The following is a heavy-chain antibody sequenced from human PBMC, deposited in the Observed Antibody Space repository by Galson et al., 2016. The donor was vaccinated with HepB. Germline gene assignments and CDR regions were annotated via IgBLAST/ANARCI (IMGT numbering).Heavy chain of an antibody. CDR3: ARVMGAIRYFYLDY. J-gene: IGHJ4*02. CDR1: GFTFNHYG. D-gene: IGHD5-24*01. V-gene: IGHV3-30*03. CDR2: ISYDGVTK. Sequence: SLRLSCAASGFTFNHYGIHWVRQAPGKRLEWVAVISYDGVTKYYADSVKGRFTISGDNSKNTLYLQMTSLRTEDTAIYYCARVMGAIRYFYLDYWGQGTLVTVSS.